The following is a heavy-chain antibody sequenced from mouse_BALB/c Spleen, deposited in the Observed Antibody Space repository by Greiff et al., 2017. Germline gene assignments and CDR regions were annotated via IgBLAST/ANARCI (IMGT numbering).Heavy chain of an antibody. Sequence: VQLKQSGAELVKPGASVKLSCTASGFNIKDTYMHWVKQRPEQGLEWIGRIDPANGNTKYDPKFPGKATITADTSSNTAYLQLSSLTSEDTAVYYGAFYVPFAYWGQGTLVTVSA. V-gene: IGHV14-3*02. CDR1: GFNIKDTY. CDR3: AFYVPFAY. CDR2: IDPANGNT. J-gene: IGHJ3*01. D-gene: IGHD2-3*01.